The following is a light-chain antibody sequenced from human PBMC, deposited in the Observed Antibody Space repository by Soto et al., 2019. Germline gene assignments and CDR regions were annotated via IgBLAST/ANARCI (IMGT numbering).Light chain of an antibody. CDR2: DVT. CDR3: SSYASSSAVV. Sequence: QSALTQPASVSGSPGQSITLSCTGTSSDVGGYNYVSWYQQHSGKAPKLLIYDVTNRPSGVSNRFSGSKSGNTASLTISGLQAEDEAVYYCSSYASSSAVVFGGGTTLTVL. CDR1: SSDVGGYNY. J-gene: IGLJ2*01. V-gene: IGLV2-14*01.